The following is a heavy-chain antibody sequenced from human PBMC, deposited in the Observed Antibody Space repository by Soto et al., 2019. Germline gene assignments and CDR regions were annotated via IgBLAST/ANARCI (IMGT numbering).Heavy chain of an antibody. J-gene: IGHJ4*02. CDR1: DGSISRSTFY. Sequence: QLQLQESGPGLVKPSETLSLTCTVSDGSISRSTFYWGWIRQPPGKWLEWLGRVHYTGSTYSNPSLKSLVTMSVDSSKNHLSLKVSSVTAADTAVYYCARHLYSGESSAYYSYWGQGAMVTVSS. D-gene: IGHD5-12*01. CDR2: VHYTGST. CDR3: ARHLYSGESSAYYSY. V-gene: IGHV4-39*01.